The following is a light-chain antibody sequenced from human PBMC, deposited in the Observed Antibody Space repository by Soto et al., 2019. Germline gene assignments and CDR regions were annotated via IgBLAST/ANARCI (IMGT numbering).Light chain of an antibody. CDR2: KAS. J-gene: IGKJ5*01. V-gene: IGKV1-5*03. CDR1: QSISSW. Sequence: DIQMTQSPSTLSASVGDRVTITCRASQSISSWLAWYQQKPGKAPKLLIYKASSLESGVPSRFSGGGSGTEFTLTISSLQPDDFATYYCQQYNSYLTFGQGTRLEIK. CDR3: QQYNSYLT.